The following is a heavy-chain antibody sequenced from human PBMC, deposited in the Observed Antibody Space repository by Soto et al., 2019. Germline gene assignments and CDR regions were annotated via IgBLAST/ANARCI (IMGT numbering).Heavy chain of an antibody. J-gene: IGHJ4*02. CDR1: GYIFTNFY. Sequence: QVQLVQPGAEVKKPGASVKFSCKASGYIFTNFYIHWVRQAPGQGLEWIGIINPNGGSTNYAQNFQGIGTMTRDTSTSTVYMDLSSLRPEDTAVYYCTTGHASGDYWVRGTLITVSS. V-gene: IGHV1-46*03. CDR2: INPNGGST. CDR3: TTGHASGDY.